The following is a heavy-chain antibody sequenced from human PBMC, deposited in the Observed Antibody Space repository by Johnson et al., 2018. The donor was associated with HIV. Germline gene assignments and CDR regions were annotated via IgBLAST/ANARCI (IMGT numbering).Heavy chain of an antibody. CDR3: AKDHGGDYGDFVRTLDTFDL. CDR2: IDAGGST. V-gene: IGHV3-53*01. CDR1: GFIVSSHY. D-gene: IGHD4-17*01. J-gene: IGHJ3*01. Sequence: VQLVESGGGLIQPGGSLRLSCAASGFIVSSHYMTWVRQAPGKGLDWVSLIDAGGSTYYADSVKGRFTSSRDNSKNTLYLQMNSLRAEDTAVYYCAKDHGGDYGDFVRTLDTFDLGGRGTMVAVSS.